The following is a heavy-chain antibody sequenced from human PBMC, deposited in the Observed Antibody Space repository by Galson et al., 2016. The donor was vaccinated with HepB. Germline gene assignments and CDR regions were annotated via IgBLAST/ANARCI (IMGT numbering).Heavy chain of an antibody. D-gene: IGHD3-10*01. CDR3: AKDRTPFAFLWFGELDY. CDR1: GFTSSSYG. V-gene: IGHV3-30*18. Sequence: SLRLSCAASGFTSSSYGLHWVRQAPGKGLEWVAVISYDGSNKFYADSVKGRFTNSRDNSKNTLYLQMNSLRAEDTAVYYCAKDRTPFAFLWFGELDYWGQGTLVTASS. CDR2: ISYDGSNK. J-gene: IGHJ4*02.